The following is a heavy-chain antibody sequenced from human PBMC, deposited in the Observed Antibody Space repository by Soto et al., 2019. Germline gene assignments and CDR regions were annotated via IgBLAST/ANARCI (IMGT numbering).Heavy chain of an antibody. CDR2: IYYSGST. CDR1: GGSISSYY. J-gene: IGHJ6*02. CDR3: ARQYYDFWSGVYYYGMDV. D-gene: IGHD3-3*01. V-gene: IGHV4-59*01. Sequence: SETLSLTCTVSGGSISSYYWSWIRQPPGKGLEWIGYIYYSGSTNYNPSLKSRVTISVDTSKNQFSLKLSSVTAADTAVYYCARQYYDFWSGVYYYGMDVWGQGTTVTVSS.